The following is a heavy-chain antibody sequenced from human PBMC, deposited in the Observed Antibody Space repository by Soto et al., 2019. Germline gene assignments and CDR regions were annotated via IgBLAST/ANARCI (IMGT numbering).Heavy chain of an antibody. CDR1: GYSFATSG. D-gene: IGHD3-22*01. V-gene: IGHV1-18*01. CDR2: ISVYNGNT. Sequence: ASVKVSCKASGYSFATSGISWVRQAPGQGLEWMGWISVYNGNTKYDQKLRDRVTMTTDTSTSTAYLELRSLRSDDSAVYYCARAGQYYDSSGYANWGQGTLVTVSS. J-gene: IGHJ4*02. CDR3: ARAGQYYDSSGYAN.